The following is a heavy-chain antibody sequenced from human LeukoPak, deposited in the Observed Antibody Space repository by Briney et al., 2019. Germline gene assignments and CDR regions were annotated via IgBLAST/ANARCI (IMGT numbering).Heavy chain of an antibody. D-gene: IGHD1-26*01. Sequence: SETLSLTCTVSGGSISSGGYYWSWIRQHPGKGLEWIGYIYYSGSTYYNPSLKSRVTISVDTSKNQFSLKLSSVTAADTAVYYCARGGGSYFFRYYFDYWGQGTLVTVSS. J-gene: IGHJ4*02. CDR1: GGSISSGGYY. V-gene: IGHV4-31*03. CDR3: ARGGGSYFFRYYFDY. CDR2: IYYSGST.